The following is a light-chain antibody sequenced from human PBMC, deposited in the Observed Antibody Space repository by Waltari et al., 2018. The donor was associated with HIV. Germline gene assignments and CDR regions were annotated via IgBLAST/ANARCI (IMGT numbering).Light chain of an antibody. Sequence: QSALTQPRSVSGSPGQSVTISCTGTSRDIAYFDYVSWYQQYPGKAPKVIIYDVSQRPSGVPDRFTASKSGITASLTISGLQDEDEADYYCCSYAGTYTYVFGTGTTVTVL. J-gene: IGLJ1*01. CDR1: SRDIAYFDY. CDR3: CSYAGTYTYV. CDR2: DVS. V-gene: IGLV2-11*01.